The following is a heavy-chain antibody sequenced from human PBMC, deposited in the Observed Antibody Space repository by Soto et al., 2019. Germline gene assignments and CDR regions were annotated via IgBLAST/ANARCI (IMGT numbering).Heavy chain of an antibody. CDR3: ARRPSTYYDFWSGYSHRSYYFDY. CDR1: GGSISSSSYY. D-gene: IGHD3-3*01. Sequence: PSETLSLTCTVSGGSISSSSYYWGWIRQPPGKGLEWIGSIYYSGSTYYNPSLKSRVTISVDTSKNQFSLKLSSVTAADTAVYYCARRPSTYYDFWSGYSHRSYYFDYWGQGTLVTVSS. CDR2: IYYSGST. V-gene: IGHV4-39*01. J-gene: IGHJ4*02.